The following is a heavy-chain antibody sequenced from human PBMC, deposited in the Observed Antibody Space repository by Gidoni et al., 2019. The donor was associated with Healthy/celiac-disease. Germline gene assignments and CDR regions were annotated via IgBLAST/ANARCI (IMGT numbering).Heavy chain of an antibody. V-gene: IGHV1-69*06. CDR2: IIPIFGTA. CDR1: GGTFSSYA. CDR3: ARDLFGVVIIAFDI. Sequence: QVQLVQSGAEVKKPGSSVTVSCQASGGTFSSYAISWVRQAPGQGLEWMGGIIPIFGTANYAQKFQGRVTITADKSTSTAYMELSSLRSEDTAVYYCARDLFGVVIIAFDIWGQGTMVTVSS. J-gene: IGHJ3*02. D-gene: IGHD3-3*01.